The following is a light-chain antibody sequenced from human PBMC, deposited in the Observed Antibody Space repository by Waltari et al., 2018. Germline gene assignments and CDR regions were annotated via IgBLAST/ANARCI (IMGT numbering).Light chain of an antibody. CDR3: QQRSNWPPWT. V-gene: IGKV3-11*01. CDR1: QSVSSY. CDR2: DAS. J-gene: IGKJ1*01. Sequence: EIVLTQSPATLSLSPGERATLSCRASQSVSSYLAWYQQKPGQAPRLLIYDASNRATGIPARFSCIGSGTDFTLTISSLEPEDFAVYYCQQRSNWPPWTFGQGTKVEI.